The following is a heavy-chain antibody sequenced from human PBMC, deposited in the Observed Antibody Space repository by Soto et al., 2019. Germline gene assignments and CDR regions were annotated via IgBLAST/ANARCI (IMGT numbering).Heavy chain of an antibody. D-gene: IGHD1-7*01. Sequence: QVQLVESGGGVVQPGRSLRLSCAASGFTFSSYAMHWVRQAPGKGLEWVAVISYDGSNKYYADSVKGRFTISRDNSKNTLYLQMNSLRAEVTAVYYCARDAGTTVGDFDYWGQGTLVTVSS. J-gene: IGHJ4*02. CDR3: ARDAGTTVGDFDY. CDR2: ISYDGSNK. CDR1: GFTFSSYA. V-gene: IGHV3-30-3*01.